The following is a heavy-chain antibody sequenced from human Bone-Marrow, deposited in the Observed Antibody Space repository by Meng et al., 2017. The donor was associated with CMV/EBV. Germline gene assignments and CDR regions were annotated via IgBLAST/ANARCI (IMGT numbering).Heavy chain of an antibody. Sequence: GGSLRLSCAASGFTFSSYGMHWVRQAPGKGLEWVAAIWNDGTNKYYSDSVKGRYTISRDTSRSTLYLQMNSLRAEDTAVYYCAKDHAKYYGLDVWGQGTTVTVSS. V-gene: IGHV3-33*03. J-gene: IGHJ6*02. CDR3: AKDHAKYYGLDV. D-gene: IGHD6-6*01. CDR1: GFTFSSYG. CDR2: IWNDGTNK.